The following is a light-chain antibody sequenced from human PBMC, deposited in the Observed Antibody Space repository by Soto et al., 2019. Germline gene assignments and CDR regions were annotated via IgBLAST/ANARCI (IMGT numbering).Light chain of an antibody. CDR1: QSVSRF. CDR2: GAS. V-gene: IGKV3-20*01. CDR3: QQYGSSPSIT. J-gene: IGKJ5*01. Sequence: EIVLTQSPATLSLSPGEGAALSCRASQSVSRFLAWYQQKPGQAPRLLIYGASNRATGIPTRFSGSGSGTDFTLTISRLEPEDFAVYYCQQYGSSPSITFGQGTRLEIK.